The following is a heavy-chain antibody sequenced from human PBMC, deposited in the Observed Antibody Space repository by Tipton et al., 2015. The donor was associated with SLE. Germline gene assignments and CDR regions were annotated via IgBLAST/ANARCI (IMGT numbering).Heavy chain of an antibody. CDR2: IYHSGTT. CDR3: VRLELPATKADY. Sequence: GLVKPSETLSLTCSVSGDSISGRYWSWIRQPPGKGLEWLGTIYHSGTTYYNPSLKSRLTLSIDTSKNQFTLKLSSVTAADTAVYYCVRLELPATKADYWGPGTLVTVSS. V-gene: IGHV4-38-2*01. D-gene: IGHD5-24*01. J-gene: IGHJ4*02. CDR1: GDSISGRY.